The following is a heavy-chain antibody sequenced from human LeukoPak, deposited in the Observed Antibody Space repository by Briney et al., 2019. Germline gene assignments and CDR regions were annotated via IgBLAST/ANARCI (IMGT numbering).Heavy chain of an antibody. CDR3: AREDGVTMMDY. D-gene: IGHD3-22*01. CDR2: INPSGGST. V-gene: IGHV1-46*02. J-gene: IGHJ4*02. CDR1: GFTFDDYA. Sequence: GGSLRLSCAASGFTFDDYAMHWVRQAPGQGLEWMGIINPSGGSTSYAQKFQGRVTMTRDTSTSTVYMELSSLRSEDTAVYYCAREDGVTMMDYWGQGTLVTVSS.